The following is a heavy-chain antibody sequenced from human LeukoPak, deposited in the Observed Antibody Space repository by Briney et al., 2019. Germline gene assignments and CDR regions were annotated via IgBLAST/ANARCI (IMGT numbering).Heavy chain of an antibody. D-gene: IGHD2-2*01. CDR1: GGSISSYY. Sequence: SETLSLTCTVSGGSISSYYWSWIRQPPGKGLEWIGYIYYSGSTNYNPSLKSRVTISVATSKNLFSMKLSSVTAADTAVYYCAGGQSEGPAAYYCGMDVWGQGTTVTVSS. J-gene: IGHJ6*02. CDR2: IYYSGST. CDR3: AGGQSEGPAAYYCGMDV. V-gene: IGHV4-59*08.